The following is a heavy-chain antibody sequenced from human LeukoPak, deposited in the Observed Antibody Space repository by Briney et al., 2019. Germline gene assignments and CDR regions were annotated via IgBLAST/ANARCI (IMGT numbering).Heavy chain of an antibody. V-gene: IGHV3-23*01. CDR3: ANYRKPQGLDY. Sequence: GGSLRLSCAVSRFTFSTYAMSWVRQAPGQGLEWVSAISSSGADIYYADSVKGRFTISRDNSKNTLFLQMTSLRVEDTAVYYGANYRKPQGLDYWGQGTLVTVSS. D-gene: IGHD1-14*01. J-gene: IGHJ4*02. CDR2: ISSSGADI. CDR1: RFTFSTYA.